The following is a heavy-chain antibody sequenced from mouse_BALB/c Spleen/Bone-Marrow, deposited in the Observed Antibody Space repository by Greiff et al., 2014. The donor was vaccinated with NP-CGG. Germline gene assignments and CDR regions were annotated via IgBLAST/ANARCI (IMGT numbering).Heavy chain of an antibody. CDR3: ARYLGAYFDY. Sequence: DVKLVESGPGLVKPSQTVSLTCTVTGISITTGNYRWSWIRQFPGNKLEWIGYIYYSGTITYNPSLTSRTTITRDTSKNQFFLEMNSLTAEDTATYYCARYLGAYFDYWGQGTTLTVS. V-gene: IGHV3-5*02. D-gene: IGHD1-1*01. CDR1: GISITTGNYR. CDR2: IYYSGTI. J-gene: IGHJ2*01.